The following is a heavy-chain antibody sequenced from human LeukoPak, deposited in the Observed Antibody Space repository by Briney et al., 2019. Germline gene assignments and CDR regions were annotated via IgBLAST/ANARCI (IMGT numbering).Heavy chain of an antibody. V-gene: IGHV1-2*04. D-gene: IGHD6-13*01. J-gene: IGHJ3*02. CDR3: ARSIAAAGPGNDAFDI. CDR2: INPNSGGT. Sequence: GASVKVSCKVSGYTLTELSMHWVRQAPGKGLEWMGWINPNSGGTNYAQKFQGWVTMTRDTSISTAYMELSRLRSDDTAVYYCARSIAAAGPGNDAFDIWGQGTMVTVSS. CDR1: GYTLTELS.